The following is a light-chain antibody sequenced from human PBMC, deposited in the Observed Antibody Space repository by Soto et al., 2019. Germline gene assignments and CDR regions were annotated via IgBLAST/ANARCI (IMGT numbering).Light chain of an antibody. J-gene: IGLJ2*01. CDR2: EVS. V-gene: IGLV2-14*01. Sequence: QSALTQPASVSGSPGQSITISCTGTSSDVGGYDYVSWYQKHPGKAPKLMISEVSNRPSGVSNRFSGSKSGNTASLTISGLQAEDEADYYCSSYTRSSTVVFGGGTKVPS. CDR1: SSDVGGYDY. CDR3: SSYTRSSTVV.